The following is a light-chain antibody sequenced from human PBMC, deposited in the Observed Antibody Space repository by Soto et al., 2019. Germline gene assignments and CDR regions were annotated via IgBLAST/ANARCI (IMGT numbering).Light chain of an antibody. Sequence: IVLTQSPATLSLSPGERATLSCGASQSVSSDLAWYQQKRGQAPRLLVYGASSRATGIPDRFSGSGSGTDFTLTISRLEPADSAVYYCQQYGSSPTFGGGTKVDIK. V-gene: IGKV3-20*01. CDR3: QQYGSSPT. CDR1: QSVSSD. J-gene: IGKJ4*01. CDR2: GAS.